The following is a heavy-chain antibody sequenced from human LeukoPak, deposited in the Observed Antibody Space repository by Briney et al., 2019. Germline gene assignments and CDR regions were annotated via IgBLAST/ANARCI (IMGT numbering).Heavy chain of an antibody. Sequence: PSETLSLTCTLSGGSIISYYWSCIRQPAGKGLEWIVRIYTSGSTSYNPSLKSRVTMSVDTSKNQFSLKLSSVTAADTAVYYCARDFYYYGSGNIAFDIWGQGTMVTVSS. J-gene: IGHJ3*02. D-gene: IGHD3-10*01. CDR1: GGSIISYY. CDR2: IYTSGST. V-gene: IGHV4-4*07. CDR3: ARDFYYYGSGNIAFDI.